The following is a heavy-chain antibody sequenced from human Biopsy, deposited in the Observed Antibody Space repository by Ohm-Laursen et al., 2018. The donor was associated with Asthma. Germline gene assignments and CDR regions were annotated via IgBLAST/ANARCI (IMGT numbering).Heavy chain of an antibody. CDR3: ARTYYDFLTGQVKDVFGV. J-gene: IGHJ3*01. V-gene: IGHV1-3*04. Sequence: SVKVSCKVSGYNFISFAIHWVRQAPGQRLEWMGWVNTGNGDTKYSQKFQGRVTITRDTSASTAYMELRGLRSEDTATYYCARTYYDFLTGQVKDVFGVWGQGTMVTVSS. CDR1: GYNFISFA. D-gene: IGHD3-9*01. CDR2: VNTGNGDT.